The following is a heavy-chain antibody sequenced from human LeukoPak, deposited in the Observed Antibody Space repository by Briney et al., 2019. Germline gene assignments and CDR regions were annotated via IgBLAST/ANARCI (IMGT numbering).Heavy chain of an antibody. V-gene: IGHV1-2*02. CDR3: VLSAAGYYFAY. J-gene: IGHJ4*02. Sequence: ASVKVSCKASGYTFTGYYTHWVRQAPGQGLEWMGWINPNSGGTNYAQNFQGRVTLPRDTSISTAYMELSRLRSDDTAVYYCVLSAAGYYFAYWGQGTLVTVSS. CDR2: INPNSGGT. D-gene: IGHD6-13*01. CDR1: GYTFTGYY.